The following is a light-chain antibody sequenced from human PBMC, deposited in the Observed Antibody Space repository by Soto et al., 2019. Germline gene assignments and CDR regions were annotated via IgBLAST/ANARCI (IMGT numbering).Light chain of an antibody. CDR1: QSFRGL. Sequence: EVVLTQSPVTLSLSPGERAILSCRASQSFRGLLAWYQQKPGQAPRLLIYGASTRATGIPARFSGSGSGTEFTLTISSLQSEDFAVYYCQQYNNWPLFGGGTKV. CDR3: QQYNNWPL. J-gene: IGKJ4*01. V-gene: IGKV3-15*01. CDR2: GAS.